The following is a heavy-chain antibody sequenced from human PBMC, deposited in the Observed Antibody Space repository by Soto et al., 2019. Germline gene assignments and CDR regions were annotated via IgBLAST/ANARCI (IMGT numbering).Heavy chain of an antibody. CDR3: ARVDTYDYYYSMDV. CDR1: GLAVTSNY. V-gene: IGHV3-53*02. CDR2: VYSSGTT. D-gene: IGHD5-18*01. Sequence: EVQLVETGGGLIQPGGSLSLSCAASGLAVTSNYMSWVRQAPGKGLEWVSIVYSSGTTDYADSVKGRFTFSRDKSKNTIYLQMRNLRAEDTAVYYCARVDTYDYYYSMDVWGQGTTVTVSS. J-gene: IGHJ6*02.